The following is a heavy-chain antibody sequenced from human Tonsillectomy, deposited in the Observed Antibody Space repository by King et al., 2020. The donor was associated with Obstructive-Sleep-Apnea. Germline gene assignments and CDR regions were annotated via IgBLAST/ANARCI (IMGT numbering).Heavy chain of an antibody. CDR1: GFTFSSYS. CDR3: ARDSAGGSYSYQDY. CDR2: ISSSSSYI. V-gene: IGHV3-21*01. D-gene: IGHD1-26*01. Sequence: VQLVESGGGLVKPGGSLRLSCAASGFTFSSYSMNWVRQAPGKGLEWVSFISSSSSYIYYADAVKGRFTISRDNAKNSLYLQMNSLRAEVTALYYCARDSAGGSYSYQDYWGQGTLVTVSS. J-gene: IGHJ4*02.